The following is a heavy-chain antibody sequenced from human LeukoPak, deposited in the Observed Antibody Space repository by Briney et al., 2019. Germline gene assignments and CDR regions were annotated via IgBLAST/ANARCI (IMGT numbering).Heavy chain of an antibody. CDR1: GFTFSSYA. CDR2: ISYDGSNK. J-gene: IGHJ4*01. Sequence: GGSLRLSCAASGFTFSSYAMHWVRQAPGKGLEWVAVISYDGSNKYYADSVKGRFTISRDNSKNTLYLQMNSLRAEDTAVYYWAGGLGSYYGSPFEYWGQGTLVTVSS. CDR3: AGGLGSYYGSPFEY. V-gene: IGHV3-30*04. D-gene: IGHD3-10*01.